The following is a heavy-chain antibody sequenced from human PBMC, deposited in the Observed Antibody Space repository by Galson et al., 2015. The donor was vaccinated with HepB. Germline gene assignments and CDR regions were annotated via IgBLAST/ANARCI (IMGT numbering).Heavy chain of an antibody. CDR3: ARSSNPMSYYFYYMDV. CDR2: ISGDSSYI. D-gene: IGHD4-11*01. J-gene: IGHJ6*03. V-gene: IGHV3-21*01. CDR1: GFAFSTYS. Sequence: SLRLSCAASGFAFSTYSMNWVRQAPGKGLEWLSSISGDSSYIYYADSVKGRFTISRDSAKNSLYLQMNSLRAEDTAVYHCARSSNPMSYYFYYMDVWGKGTTVTVSS.